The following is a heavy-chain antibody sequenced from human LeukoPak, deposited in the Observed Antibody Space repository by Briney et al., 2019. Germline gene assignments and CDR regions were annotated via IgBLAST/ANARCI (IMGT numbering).Heavy chain of an antibody. J-gene: IGHJ4*02. CDR1: GFTFGDFA. CDR3: TRGSGRFEY. V-gene: IGHV3-49*04. D-gene: IGHD2-15*01. CDR2: GRAKAYGATK. Sequence: PGGSLRLSCSASGFTFGDFAMTWVRQAPGKWLEWVGIGRAKAYGATKEYAASVKGRFTISRDDSKSVAYLQMDNLKTEDTGIYYCTRGSGRFEYSGQGNRVTVSS.